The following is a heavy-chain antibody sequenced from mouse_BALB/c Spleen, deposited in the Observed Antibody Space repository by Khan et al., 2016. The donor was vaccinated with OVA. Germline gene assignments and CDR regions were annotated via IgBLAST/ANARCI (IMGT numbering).Heavy chain of an antibody. D-gene: IGHD1-1*01. CDR1: GFTFISYA. J-gene: IGHJ4*01. V-gene: IGHV5-6-5*01. CDR3: ARGYYYGDIDY. Sequence: EVELVESGGDLVKPGGSLKLSCAASGFTFISYAMSWVRQTPEKRLEWVASFSSGTNIYYPDSVKGRFTITRDNARNNLYLQMSRLRSDDTAMYYCARGYYYGDIDYWMQGTSVTVSS. CDR2: FSSGTNI.